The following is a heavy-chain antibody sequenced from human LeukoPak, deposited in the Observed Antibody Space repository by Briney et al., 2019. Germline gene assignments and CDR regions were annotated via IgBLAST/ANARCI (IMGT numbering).Heavy chain of an antibody. CDR2: IFPSGGEI. J-gene: IGHJ4*02. Sequence: AGGSLRLSCAASGFTFSTFAMIWVRQPPGKGLEWVSSIFPSGGEIHYADSVKGRFTISRDISKNAVYLQMNSLRAEDTAVYYCARDSYGDANFDSWGQGTLVTVSS. V-gene: IGHV3-23*01. CDR3: ARDSYGDANFDS. CDR1: GFTFSTFA. D-gene: IGHD4-17*01.